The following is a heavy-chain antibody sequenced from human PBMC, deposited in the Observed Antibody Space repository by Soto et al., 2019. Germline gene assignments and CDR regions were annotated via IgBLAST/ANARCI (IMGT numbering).Heavy chain of an antibody. Sequence: QVQLVESGGGVVQPGRSLRLSCAASGFTFSSYGIHWVRQAPGKGLEWVAVIWYDGSNKFYADSVKGRFTISRDNSKNTLYLQRNGWRAEDTAWYYWGRDGGDYDFWNGYYFDYWGQGTLVTVSS. CDR1: GFTFSSYG. V-gene: IGHV3-33*01. CDR3: GRDGGDYDFWNGYYFDY. D-gene: IGHD3-3*01. CDR2: IWYDGSNK. J-gene: IGHJ4*02.